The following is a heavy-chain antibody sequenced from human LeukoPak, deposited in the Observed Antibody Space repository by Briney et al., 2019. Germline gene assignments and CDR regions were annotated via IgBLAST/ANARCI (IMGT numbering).Heavy chain of an antibody. CDR2: INHSGST. J-gene: IGHJ4*02. V-gene: IGHV4-34*01. CDR1: GGSFSGYY. Sequence: SETLSLTCAVYGGSFSGYYWSWIRQPPGKGLEWIGEINHSGSTNYNPSLKSRVTISEDTSKNQFSLKLSSVTAADTAVYYCASGNGGIAAAGFLFDYWGQGTLVTVSS. CDR3: ASGNGGIAAAGFLFDY. D-gene: IGHD6-13*01.